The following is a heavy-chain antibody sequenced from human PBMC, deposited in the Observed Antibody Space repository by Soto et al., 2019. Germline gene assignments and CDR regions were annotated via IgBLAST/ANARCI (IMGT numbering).Heavy chain of an antibody. Sequence: GGSLRLSCAASGFTFSSYWMSWVRQAPEKGLEWVANIKQDGSEKYYVDSVKGRFTISRDNAKNSLYLQMNSLRAEDTAVYYCARASTAITMIVVVPDLTFDYWGQGTLVTVSS. CDR1: GFTFSSYW. J-gene: IGHJ4*02. CDR3: ARASTAITMIVVVPDLTFDY. V-gene: IGHV3-7*01. CDR2: IKQDGSEK. D-gene: IGHD3-22*01.